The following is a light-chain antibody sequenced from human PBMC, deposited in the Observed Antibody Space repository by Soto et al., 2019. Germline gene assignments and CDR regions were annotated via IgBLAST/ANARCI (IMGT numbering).Light chain of an antibody. CDR1: SSDVGYYNL. V-gene: IGLV2-23*03. CDR2: EGN. J-gene: IGLJ1*01. CDR3: CSYAGSSTV. Sequence: QSALTQPASVSGSPGQSITISCTGTSSDVGYYNLVSWYQQHPGKAPKLLIYEGNKRPSGISNRFSGSKSGNTASLTISGLQAEDEADYYCCSYAGSSTVFGTGTKLTVL.